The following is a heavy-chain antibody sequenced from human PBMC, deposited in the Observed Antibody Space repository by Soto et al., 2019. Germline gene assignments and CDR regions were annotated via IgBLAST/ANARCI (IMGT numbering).Heavy chain of an antibody. CDR2: IWYDGSNK. Sequence: QVQLVESGGGVVQPGRSLRLSCAASGFTFSSYGMHWVRQAPGKGLEWVAVIWYDGSNKYYADSVKGRFTISRDNSKNALYLQMTSLRAEDTAVYYCARGYGSIDYWGQGTLVTVS. V-gene: IGHV3-33*01. CDR1: GFTFSSYG. J-gene: IGHJ4*02. D-gene: IGHD2-15*01. CDR3: ARGYGSIDY.